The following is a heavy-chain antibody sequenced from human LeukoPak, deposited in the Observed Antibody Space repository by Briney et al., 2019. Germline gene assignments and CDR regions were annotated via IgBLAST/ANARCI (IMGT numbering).Heavy chain of an antibody. Sequence: QSGGSLRLSCAASGFTFSSYAMHWVRQAPGKGLEWVAVISYDGSNKYYADSVKGRFTISRDNSKNTLYLQMNSLRAEDTAVYYCARDRVAGTSYYYYGMDVWGQGTTVTVSS. D-gene: IGHD6-19*01. J-gene: IGHJ6*02. CDR2: ISYDGSNK. V-gene: IGHV3-30-3*01. CDR3: ARDRVAGTSYYYYGMDV. CDR1: GFTFSSYA.